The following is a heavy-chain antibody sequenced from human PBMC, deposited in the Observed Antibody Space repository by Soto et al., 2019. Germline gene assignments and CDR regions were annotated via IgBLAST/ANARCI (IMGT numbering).Heavy chain of an antibody. CDR3: TTEGALPGPDFDY. J-gene: IGHJ4*02. CDR1: GFTFSDHY. CDR2: TKDKANSYTA. V-gene: IGHV3-72*01. Sequence: EVQLVESGGGLVQPGGSLRLSCVASGFTFSDHYIDWVRQAPGKGLEWVGRTKDKANSYTAEYAASVKGSFTISRDDSKKTLYLQMNSLKTEDTAVYYCTTEGALPGPDFDYWGQGTLVTVSS.